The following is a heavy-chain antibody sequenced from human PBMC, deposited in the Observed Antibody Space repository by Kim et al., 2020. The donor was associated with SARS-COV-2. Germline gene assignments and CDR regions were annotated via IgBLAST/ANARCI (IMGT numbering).Heavy chain of an antibody. CDR1: GGSISSGGDY. D-gene: IGHD7-27*01. CDR3: ASQRFRTGGIVY. Sequence: SETLSLTCTVSGGSISSGGDYWSWIRQHPGKGLEWIGYIYYSGSTYYNPSLESRVTISVDTSKNQFSLKLSSVTAADTAVYYCASQRFRTGGIVYWGQGALVTVSS. CDR2: IYYSGST. J-gene: IGHJ4*02. V-gene: IGHV4-31*03.